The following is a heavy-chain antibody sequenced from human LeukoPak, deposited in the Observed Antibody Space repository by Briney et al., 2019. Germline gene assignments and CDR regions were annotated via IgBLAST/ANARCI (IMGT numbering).Heavy chain of an antibody. D-gene: IGHD5-12*01. CDR1: GYTFTGYY. CDR2: INSNSGAT. Sequence: ASVKVSCKASGYTFTGYYIHWVRQAPGQGLEWMGWINSNSGATNYAQKFQGRVTMTRDTSISTAYMELTRLASDDTAVYYCARDGSLAYWGQGTLVTVSS. CDR3: ARDGSLAY. V-gene: IGHV1-2*02. J-gene: IGHJ4*02.